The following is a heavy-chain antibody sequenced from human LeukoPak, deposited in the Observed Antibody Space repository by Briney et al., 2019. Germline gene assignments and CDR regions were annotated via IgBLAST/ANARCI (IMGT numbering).Heavy chain of an antibody. J-gene: IGHJ4*02. CDR2: FDPEDGET. D-gene: IGHD2-15*01. CDR3: ASGQTRGHVVVVAATNY. V-gene: IGHV1-24*01. CDR1: GYTLTELS. Sequence: ASVKVSCKVSGYTLTELSMHWVRQAHGKGLEWMGCFDPEDGETIYAQKFQGRVTMTEDTSTDTAYMELSSLRSEDTAVYYCASGQTRGHVVVVAATNYWGQGTLVTVSS.